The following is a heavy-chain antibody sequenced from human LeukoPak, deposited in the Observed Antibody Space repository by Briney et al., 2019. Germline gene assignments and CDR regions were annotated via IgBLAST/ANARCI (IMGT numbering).Heavy chain of an antibody. CDR2: IRNSGPT. Sequence: SETLSLTCSVSHXXXTNYXXXXIXXXPXXXXXWIAYIRNSGPTRYNPSLQSRVTISLDTSKNQFSLKLTSVTAADTAIYYCVKSSDSRFGPWGQGILVTVSS. V-gene: IGHV4-59*01. D-gene: IGHD3-22*01. CDR3: VKSSDSRFGP. J-gene: IGHJ5*02. CDR1: HXXXTNYX.